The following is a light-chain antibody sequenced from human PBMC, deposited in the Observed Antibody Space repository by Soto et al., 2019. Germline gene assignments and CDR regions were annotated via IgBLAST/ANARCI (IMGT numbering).Light chain of an antibody. CDR2: EVS. V-gene: IGLV2-14*01. Sequence: QSAPTQAASVSGSLGQSITISCTGTTNDVGGYHYVSWYQHHPGKAPKLMNYEVSNRPSGVSNRFSGSKSGNTASLTISGLQAEDGADYYCTSYTSSSTVVFGGGTKLTVL. J-gene: IGLJ2*01. CDR1: TNDVGGYHY. CDR3: TSYTSSSTVV.